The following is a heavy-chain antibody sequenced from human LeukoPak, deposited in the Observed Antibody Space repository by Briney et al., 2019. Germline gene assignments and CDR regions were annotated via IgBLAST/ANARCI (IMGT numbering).Heavy chain of an antibody. J-gene: IGHJ3*02. CDR2: IYYSGST. CDR3: ARGDLSSGYLRDDAFDI. V-gene: IGHV4-39*01. CDR1: GGSISSSSYY. D-gene: IGHD3-22*01. Sequence: SETLSLTCTVSGGSISSSSYYWGWIRQPPGKGLEWIGSIYYSGSTYYNPSLKSRVTISVDTSKNQFSLKLSSVTAADTAVYYCARGDLSSGYLRDDAFDIWGQGTMVTVSS.